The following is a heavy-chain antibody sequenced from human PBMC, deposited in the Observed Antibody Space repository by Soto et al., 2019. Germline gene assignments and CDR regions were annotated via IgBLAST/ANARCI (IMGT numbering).Heavy chain of an antibody. CDR2: ISGSGCST. CDR3: AKMDASHPIFGVVIYFDY. V-gene: IGHV3-23*01. CDR1: GFTFSSYA. Sequence: EVQLLESGGGLVQPGGSLRLSCAASGFTFSSYAMSWVRQAPGKGLEWVSAISGSGCSTYYADSVKGRFTISRDKSKNPLYLQMNSLRAEDTAVYYCAKMDASHPIFGVVIYFDYWGQGSLVTVSS. J-gene: IGHJ4*02. D-gene: IGHD3-3*01.